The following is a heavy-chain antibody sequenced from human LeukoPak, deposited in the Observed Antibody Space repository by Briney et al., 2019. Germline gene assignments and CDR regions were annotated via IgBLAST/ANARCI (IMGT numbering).Heavy chain of an antibody. CDR2: IIPSGGST. CDR3: ARDPVSFTTGNWFDP. V-gene: IGHV1-46*01. CDR1: GYTFTSYY. Sequence: GASVKVSCKASGYTFTSYYMHWVRQAPGQGLEWMGIIIPSGGSTSYAQKFQGRVTMTRDTSTSTVYMELSSLRSEDTAVYYCARDPVSFTTGNWFDPWGQGTLVTVSS. D-gene: IGHD3-22*01. J-gene: IGHJ5*02.